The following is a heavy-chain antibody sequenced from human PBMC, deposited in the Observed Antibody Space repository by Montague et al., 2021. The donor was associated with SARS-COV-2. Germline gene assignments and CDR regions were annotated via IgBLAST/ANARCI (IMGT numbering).Heavy chain of an antibody. CDR2: IYTSGST. CDR1: GGSISSGSYY. D-gene: IGHD3-22*01. V-gene: IGHV4-61*02. J-gene: IGHJ4*02. Sequence: TLSLTCTVSGGSISSGSYYWSWIRQPAGKGLEWIGRIYTSGSTNYNPSLKSRVTISVDTSKNQFSLKLSSVTAADTAVYYCARDLSFSSGYYYYWGQGTLVTVPS. CDR3: ARDLSFSSGYYYY.